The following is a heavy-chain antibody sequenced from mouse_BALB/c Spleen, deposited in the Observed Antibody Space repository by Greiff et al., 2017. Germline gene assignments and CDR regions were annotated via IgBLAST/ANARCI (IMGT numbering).Heavy chain of an antibody. CDR2: IDPANGNT. D-gene: IGHD1-1*01. Sequence: QLKESGAELVKPGASVKLSCTASGFNIKDTYMHWVKQRPEQGLEWIGRIDPANGNTKYDPKFQGKATITADTSSNTAYLQLSSLTSEDTAVYYCARKDYYGSLFDYWGQGTTLTVSS. CDR3: ARKDYYGSLFDY. J-gene: IGHJ2*01. V-gene: IGHV14-3*02. CDR1: GFNIKDTY.